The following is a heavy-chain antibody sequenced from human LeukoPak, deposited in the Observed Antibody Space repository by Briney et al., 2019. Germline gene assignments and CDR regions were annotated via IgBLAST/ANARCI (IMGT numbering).Heavy chain of an antibody. J-gene: IGHJ6*03. D-gene: IGHD3-3*01. CDR3: ARQYDFWSGYYRDYYYMDV. CDR1: GYSISSGYY. Sequence: SETLSLTCAVSGYSISSGYYWGWIRQPPGKGLEWIGSIYHSGSTYYNPSLKSRVTISVDTSKNQFSLKLSSVTAADTAMYYCARQYDFWSGYYRDYYYMDVWGKGTTVTVSS. CDR2: IYHSGST. V-gene: IGHV4-38-2*01.